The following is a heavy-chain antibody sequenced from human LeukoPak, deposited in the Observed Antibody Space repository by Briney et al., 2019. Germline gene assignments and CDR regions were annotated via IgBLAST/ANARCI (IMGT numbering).Heavy chain of an antibody. CDR2: ISWNSGSI. Sequence: PGGSLRLSRAASGFTFDDYAMHWVRQAPGKGLEWVSGISWNSGSIGYADSVKGRFTISRDNAKNSLYLQMNSLRAEDTALYYCAKLGSEVTYYYDSSGYSYYDYWGQGTLVTVSS. V-gene: IGHV3-9*01. CDR3: AKLGSEVTYYYDSSGYSYYDY. D-gene: IGHD3-22*01. CDR1: GFTFDDYA. J-gene: IGHJ4*02.